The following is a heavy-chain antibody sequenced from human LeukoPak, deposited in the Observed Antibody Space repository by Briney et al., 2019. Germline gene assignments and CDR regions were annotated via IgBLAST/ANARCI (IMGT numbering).Heavy chain of an antibody. Sequence: PGGSLRLSCAASGFTVSSNYMSWVRQAPGKGLEWVSVIYSGGSTYYADSVKGRFTISRDNSKNTLYLQMNSPRAEDTAVYYCARVFGGSGWYDAFDIWGQGTMVTVSS. CDR2: IYSGGST. CDR1: GFTVSSNY. CDR3: ARVFGGSGWYDAFDI. V-gene: IGHV3-66*01. J-gene: IGHJ3*02. D-gene: IGHD6-19*01.